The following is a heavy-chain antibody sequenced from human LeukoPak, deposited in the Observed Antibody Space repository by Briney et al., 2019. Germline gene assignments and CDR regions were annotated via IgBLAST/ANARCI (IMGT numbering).Heavy chain of an antibody. CDR2: IYYSGST. CDR1: GGSISSYY. D-gene: IGHD3-22*01. Sequence: PSETLSLTCTVSGGSISSYYWSWIRQPPGKGLEWIGYIYYSGSTNYNPSLKSRVTISVDTSKNQFSLKLSSVTAADTAVYYCARANTDYYDSSGYDFDYWGQGTLVTVSS. J-gene: IGHJ4*02. V-gene: IGHV4-59*01. CDR3: ARANTDYYDSSGYDFDY.